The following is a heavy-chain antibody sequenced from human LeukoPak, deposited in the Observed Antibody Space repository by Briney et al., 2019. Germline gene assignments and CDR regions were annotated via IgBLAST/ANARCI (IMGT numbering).Heavy chain of an antibody. CDR1: GGSISSSNW. V-gene: IGHV3-53*01. CDR2: IYSDGTT. Sequence: PSGTLSLTCAVSGGSISSSNWWSWVRQAPGKGLEWVSVIYSDGTTYYADSVEGRFSISRDDSKNTVFLQMTNLGAEDSAVYYCTREGCGATSCYTNDYWGQGTLVTVPS. J-gene: IGHJ4*02. D-gene: IGHD2-2*02. CDR3: TREGCGATSCYTNDY.